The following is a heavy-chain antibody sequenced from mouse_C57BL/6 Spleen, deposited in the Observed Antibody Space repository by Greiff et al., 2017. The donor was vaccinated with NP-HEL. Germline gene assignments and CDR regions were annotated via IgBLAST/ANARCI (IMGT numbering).Heavy chain of an antibody. V-gene: IGHV1-52*01. CDR1: GYTFTSYW. J-gene: IGHJ3*01. D-gene: IGHD2-12*01. Sequence: VQLQQPGAELVRPGSSVKLSCKASGYTFTSYWMHWVKQRPIQGLEWIGNIDPSDSETHYNQKFKDKATLTVDKSSSTAYMQLSSLTSEDSAVYYGARESNDGAWFAYWGKGTLVTVSA. CDR3: ARESNDGAWFAY. CDR2: IDPSDSET.